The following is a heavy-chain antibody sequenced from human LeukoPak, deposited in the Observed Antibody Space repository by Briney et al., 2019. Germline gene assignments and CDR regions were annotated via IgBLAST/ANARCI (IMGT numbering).Heavy chain of an antibody. V-gene: IGHV1-46*01. CDR2: INPISGAT. J-gene: IGHJ4*02. Sequence: ASVNVSCKTSGYTFTRYYMQWVRQAPGHGLEWMGIINPISGATDYAQKFQGRVTMTRDTSTSTVYMELSSLRSEGTAMYYCARLPYRDGVAQDYWGQGTLVTVSP. CDR1: GYTFTRYY. CDR3: ARLPYRDGVAQDY. D-gene: IGHD3-16*02.